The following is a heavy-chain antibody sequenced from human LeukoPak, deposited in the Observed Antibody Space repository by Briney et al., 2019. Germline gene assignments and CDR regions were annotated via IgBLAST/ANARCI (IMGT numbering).Heavy chain of an antibody. CDR1: GFTFSSYA. CDR2: ISYDGSNK. D-gene: IGHD3-10*01. J-gene: IGHJ4*02. Sequence: PGRSLRLSCAASGFTFSSYAMHWVRQAPGKGLEWVAVISYDGSNKYYADSVKGRFTISRDNSKNTLYLQMNSLRAEDTAVYYCARDPAPSPFFYYYGSGSYYNGKFDYWGQGTLVTVSS. CDR3: ARDPAPSPFFYYYGSGSYYNGKFDY. V-gene: IGHV3-30*04.